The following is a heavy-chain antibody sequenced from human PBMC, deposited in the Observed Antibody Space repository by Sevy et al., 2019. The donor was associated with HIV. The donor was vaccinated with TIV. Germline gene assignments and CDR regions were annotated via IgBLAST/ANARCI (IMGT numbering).Heavy chain of an antibody. CDR1: GFTFSNYA. V-gene: IGHV3-30-3*01. Sequence: GGSLRLSCAASGFTFSNYAMHWVRLSPGKGLEWVADLSYDGSSKTYAESVKGRFTISRDNSKNTLYLQMNTLRTEDTATYYCARGRSYNHDYWGQGTLVTVSS. D-gene: IGHD1-1*01. CDR2: LSYDGSSK. CDR3: ARGRSYNHDY. J-gene: IGHJ4*02.